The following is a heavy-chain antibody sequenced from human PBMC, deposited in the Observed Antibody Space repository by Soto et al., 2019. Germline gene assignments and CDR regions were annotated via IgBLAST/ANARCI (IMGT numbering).Heavy chain of an antibody. Sequence: ASVKVSCKASGGTFSSYTISWVRQAPGQGLEWMGRIIPILGIANYAQKFQGRVTITADKSTSTAYMELSSLRSEDTAVYYCARTKADQLPDYYYYMDVWGKGTTVTVSS. CDR1: GGTFSSYT. CDR3: ARTKADQLPDYYYYMDV. V-gene: IGHV1-69*02. CDR2: IIPILGIA. J-gene: IGHJ6*03. D-gene: IGHD2-2*01.